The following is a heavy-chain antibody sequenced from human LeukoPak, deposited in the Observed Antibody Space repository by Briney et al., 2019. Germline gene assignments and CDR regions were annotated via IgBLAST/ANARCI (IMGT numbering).Heavy chain of an antibody. Sequence: GGSLRLSCAASGFTFSNFCRGWVRQAPGKGLEWVSGIDNTDGDYYTESVEGRFTISRDNSKSALYLQLNGMRVEDRARYGCAKGLGYYADDNWYFFDSWGQGTLVTVSS. D-gene: IGHD1-1*01. CDR1: GFTFSNFC. V-gene: IGHV3-23*05. J-gene: IGHJ4*02. CDR2: IDNTDGD. CDR3: AKGLGYYADDNWYFFDS.